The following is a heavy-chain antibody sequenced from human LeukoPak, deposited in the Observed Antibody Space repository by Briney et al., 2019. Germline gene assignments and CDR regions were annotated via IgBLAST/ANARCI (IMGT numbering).Heavy chain of an antibody. CDR1: GFTFSSYA. CDR3: ARGVGYTGLLYYYYYGMDV. J-gene: IGHJ6*02. D-gene: IGHD5-24*01. V-gene: IGHV3-30-3*01. CDR2: ISYDGSNK. Sequence: GRSLRLSCAASGFTFSSYAMHWVRQAPGKGLEWVAVISYDGSNKYYADSVKGRFTISRDNSKNTLYLQMNSLRAEDTAVYYCARGVGYTGLLYYYYYGMDVWGQGTTVTVSS.